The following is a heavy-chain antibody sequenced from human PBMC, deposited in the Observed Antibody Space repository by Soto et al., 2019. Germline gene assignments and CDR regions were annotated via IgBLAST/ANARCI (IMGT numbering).Heavy chain of an antibody. J-gene: IGHJ4*02. CDR3: ARSHSFDGSIYHYYFDF. CDR1: GGSISTYY. CDR2: IYASGAT. D-gene: IGHD3-10*01. V-gene: IGHV4-59*01. Sequence: QVQLQESGPGLVKPSETLSLTCTVSGGSISTYYWSWIRQPPGGTLEWIGYIYASGATTYNPSLERRVTRSVDMPNNEFSLELTSLTAADTAVYYCARSHSFDGSIYHYYFDFWGQGTLVTVSS.